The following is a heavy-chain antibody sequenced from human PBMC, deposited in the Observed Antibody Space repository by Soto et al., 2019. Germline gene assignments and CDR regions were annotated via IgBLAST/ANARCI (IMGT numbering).Heavy chain of an antibody. CDR1: GFTFSSYA. J-gene: IGHJ6*03. V-gene: IGHV3-23*01. CDR2: ISGSGGST. CDR3: AKPHCSSTSCYLDCYYYYMDV. D-gene: IGHD2-2*01. Sequence: EVQLLESGGGLVQPGGSLRLSCAASGFTFSSYAMSWVRQAPGKGLEWVSAISGSGGSTYYAASVKGLFTISRDNSKNTLYLQMNSLRAEDTAVYYCAKPHCSSTSCYLDCYYYYMDVWGKGTTVTVSS.